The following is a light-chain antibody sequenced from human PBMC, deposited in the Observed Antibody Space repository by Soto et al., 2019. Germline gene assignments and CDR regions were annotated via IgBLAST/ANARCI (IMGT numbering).Light chain of an antibody. J-gene: IGKJ1*01. CDR1: QSLLHSDGRTY. Sequence: VMTQTPLSLSVTPGQPASISCTSGQSLLHSDGRTYLYWYLQKPGQPPQLLIYEVFNRWSGVPDRFSGSGSGTDCTLTSSRVEAEDVGVYYCMQGKQLPWTFGQGTNVEIK. CDR2: EVF. V-gene: IGKV2D-29*01. CDR3: MQGKQLPWT.